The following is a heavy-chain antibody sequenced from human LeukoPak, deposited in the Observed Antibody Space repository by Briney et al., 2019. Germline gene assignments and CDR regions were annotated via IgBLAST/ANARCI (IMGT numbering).Heavy chain of an antibody. V-gene: IGHV1-69*05. J-gene: IGHJ5*02. CDR3: ARGRVGATFAFDP. D-gene: IGHD1-26*01. CDR2: IIPIFGTA. Sequence: SVKVSCKAPGGTFSSYAISWVRQAPGQGLEWMGGIIPIFGTANYAQKFQGRVTITTDESTSTAYMELSSLRSEDTAVYYCARGRVGATFAFDPWGQGTLVTVSS. CDR1: GGTFSSYA.